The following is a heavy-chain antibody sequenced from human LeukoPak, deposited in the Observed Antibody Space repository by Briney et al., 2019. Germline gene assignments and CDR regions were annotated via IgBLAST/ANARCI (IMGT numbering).Heavy chain of an antibody. CDR2: IYYSGST. CDR3: ARAAGITGWFDP. Sequence: SETLSLTCTVSGGSISSYYWSWIRQPPGKGLEWIGYIYYSGSTNYNPSLKSRVTISVDKSKNQFSLKLSSVTAADTAVYYCARAAGITGWFDPWGQGTLVTVSS. CDR1: GGSISSYY. D-gene: IGHD1-20*01. V-gene: IGHV4-59*12. J-gene: IGHJ5*02.